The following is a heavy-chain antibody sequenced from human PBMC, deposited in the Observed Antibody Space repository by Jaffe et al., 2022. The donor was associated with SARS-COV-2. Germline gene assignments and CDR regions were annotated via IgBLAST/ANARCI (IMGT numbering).Heavy chain of an antibody. J-gene: IGHJ4*02. CDR3: ASDASDYYDSSGYSGIRY. CDR2: ISFDGSNK. D-gene: IGHD3-22*01. CDR1: GFTFSSYA. V-gene: IGHV3-30*04. Sequence: QVQLVESGGGVVQPKKSLRLSCAASGFTFSSYAMHWVRQAPGKGLEWVTVISFDGSNKYYADSVKGRFTISRDNSKNTLYLQMNSLRAEDTAVYYCASDASDYYDSSGYSGIRYWGQGTLVTVSS.